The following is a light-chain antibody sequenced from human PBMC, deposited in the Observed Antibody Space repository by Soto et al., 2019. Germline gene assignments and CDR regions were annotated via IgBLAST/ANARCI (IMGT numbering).Light chain of an antibody. CDR1: QSIGNY. V-gene: IGKV1-39*01. CDR2: SAS. CDR3: QQGHSVPRT. Sequence: DIQMTQSPSSLSASVGDRVTMTCRASQSIGNYLSWYQQKPGEAPKLLIHSASGLQSGVPSRFSGSGSGTDFTLTISSLHSEDFATYYCQQGHSVPRTFGQGTKV. J-gene: IGKJ1*01.